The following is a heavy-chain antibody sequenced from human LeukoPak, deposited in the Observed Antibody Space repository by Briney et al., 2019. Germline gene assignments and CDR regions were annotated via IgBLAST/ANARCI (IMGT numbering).Heavy chain of an antibody. J-gene: IGHJ4*02. CDR3: ARDFNLWFGELPDY. CDR2: INPNSGGT. V-gene: IGHV1-2*02. CDR1: GYTFTSYY. Sequence: ASVKVSCKASGYTFTSYYMHWVRQAPGQGLEWMGWINPNSGGTNYAQKFQGRVTMTRDTSISTAYMELSRLRSDDTAVYYCARDFNLWFGELPDYWGQGTLVTVSS. D-gene: IGHD3-10*01.